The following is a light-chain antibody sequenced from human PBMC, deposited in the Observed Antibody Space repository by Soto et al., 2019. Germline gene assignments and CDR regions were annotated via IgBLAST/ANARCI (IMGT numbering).Light chain of an antibody. V-gene: IGLV4-69*01. CDR3: QTWGTGNVV. J-gene: IGLJ2*01. CDR2: LNSDGSH. CDR1: SGHSSYA. Sequence: QPVLTQSPSASASLGASVKLTCTLSSGHSSYAIAWHQQQPEKGPRYLMKLNSDGSHSKGDGIPDRFSGSSSGAERYLTISSPQSEDEADYYCQTWGTGNVVFGGGTKLNVL.